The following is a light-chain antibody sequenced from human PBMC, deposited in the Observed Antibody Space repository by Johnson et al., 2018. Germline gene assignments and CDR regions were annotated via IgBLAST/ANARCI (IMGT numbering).Light chain of an antibody. CDR1: SSNIGNNY. CDR2: ENN. CDR3: GTWDSSLSAGNV. Sequence: SVLTQPPSVSAAPGQKVTISCSGSSSNIGNNYVSWYQQLLGTAPKLLIYENNKRPSGIPDRFSGSKSGTSATLGITGLQTGDEADYYCGTWDSSLSAGNVFGTGTKVTVL. V-gene: IGLV1-51*02. J-gene: IGLJ1*01.